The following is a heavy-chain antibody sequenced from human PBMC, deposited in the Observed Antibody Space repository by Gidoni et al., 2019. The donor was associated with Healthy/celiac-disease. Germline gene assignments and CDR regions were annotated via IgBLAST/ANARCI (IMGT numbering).Heavy chain of an antibody. Sequence: VQLLESGGGLVQPGGSLRLSCEASGCTFSSYHMSWVRQAPGKGLEWVAAIRGSGGSTYYADSVKCRFTISRDNSKNTLYLQMKSLRAEDTAVYYCAKAGYYAILTGCGVPWFDPWGQGTLVTVSS. CDR2: IRGSGGST. D-gene: IGHD3-9*01. V-gene: IGHV3-23*01. CDR3: AKAGYYAILTGCGVPWFDP. J-gene: IGHJ5*02. CDR1: GCTFSSYH.